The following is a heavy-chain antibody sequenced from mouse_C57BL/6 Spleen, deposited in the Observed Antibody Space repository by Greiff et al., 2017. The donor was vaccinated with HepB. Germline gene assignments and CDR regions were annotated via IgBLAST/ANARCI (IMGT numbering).Heavy chain of an antibody. J-gene: IGHJ2*01. D-gene: IGHD1-1*01. V-gene: IGHV5-6*01. CDR1: GFTFSSYG. CDR3: ARQEDYGSSYYVDY. CDR2: ISSGGSYT. Sequence: EVQLQESGGDLVKPGGSLKLSCAASGFTFSSYGMSWVRQTPDKRLEWVATISSGGSYTYYPDSVKGRFTISRDNAKNTLYLQMSSLKSEDTAMYYCARQEDYGSSYYVDYWGQGTTLTVSS.